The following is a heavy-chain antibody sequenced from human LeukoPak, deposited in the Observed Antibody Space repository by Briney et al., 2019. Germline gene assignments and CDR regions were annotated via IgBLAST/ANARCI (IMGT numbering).Heavy chain of an antibody. CDR3: ARDRGSYETDYGMDV. V-gene: IGHV3-21*01. D-gene: IGHD5-12*01. J-gene: IGHJ6*02. CDR2: ISSRSSYI. CDR1: GFTFSSYS. Sequence: GGSLRLSCAASGFTFSSYSMNWVRQAPGKGLEWVSSISSRSSYIYYADSVKGRFTISRDNAKNSLYLQMNSLRAEDTAVYYCARDRGSYETDYGMDVWGQGTTVTVSS.